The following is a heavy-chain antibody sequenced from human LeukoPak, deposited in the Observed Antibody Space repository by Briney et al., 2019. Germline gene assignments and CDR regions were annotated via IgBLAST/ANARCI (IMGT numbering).Heavy chain of an antibody. CDR2: INPNSGDT. J-gene: IGHJ4*02. V-gene: IGHV1-2*02. D-gene: IGHD3-16*01. Sequence: PWASVKVSCKASGGTFSSYAISWVRQAPGQGLEWMGWINPNSGDTKYAQKFQGRVTMTRDTSISTAYMELSRLRSDDTAVYYCATQRGSYRWGTDFDYWGQGTLVTVSS. CDR1: GGTFSSYA. CDR3: ATQRGSYRWGTDFDY.